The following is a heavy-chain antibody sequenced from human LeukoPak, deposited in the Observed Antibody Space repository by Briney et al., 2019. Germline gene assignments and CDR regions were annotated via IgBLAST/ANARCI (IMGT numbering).Heavy chain of an antibody. Sequence: SETLSLTCTVSGLSISSYYRSWLRQPAGKGLEWVGSMYSSGSTNYNPSLKSRVTMSVDTSNNQFSLKLSSVTAADTAVYYCARFIYYGSGSYYYFDYWGQGTLVTVSS. J-gene: IGHJ4*02. CDR3: ARFIYYGSGSYYYFDY. V-gene: IGHV4-4*07. D-gene: IGHD3-10*01. CDR1: GLSISSYY. CDR2: MYSSGST.